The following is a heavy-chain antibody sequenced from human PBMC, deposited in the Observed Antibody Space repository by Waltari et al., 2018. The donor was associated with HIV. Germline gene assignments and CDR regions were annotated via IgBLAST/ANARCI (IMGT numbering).Heavy chain of an antibody. Sequence: EVQLVQSAVEVKKPGASLSISCKASGYHFPSHWLHWVRQMPGKSLEWMGRIDPGDSYTDYSPTFQDHVTFSDDKSGSTVYVQWSSLKASDTATYYCARSHFSSVTWPYFSYLDLWGRGTLVSVSS. D-gene: IGHD4-17*01. J-gene: IGHJ2*01. CDR1: GYHFPSHW. CDR3: ARSHFSSVTWPYFSYLDL. V-gene: IGHV5-10-1*01. CDR2: IDPGDSYT.